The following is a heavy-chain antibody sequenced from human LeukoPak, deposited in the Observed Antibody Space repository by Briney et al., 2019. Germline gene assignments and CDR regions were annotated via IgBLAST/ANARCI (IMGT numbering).Heavy chain of an antibody. V-gene: IGHV3-48*01. CDR2: IRSRDRTI. CDR3: ARDHRWGFDY. J-gene: IGHJ4*02. CDR1: GFTFSTYS. D-gene: IGHD7-27*01. Sequence: PGGSLRLSCAASGFTFSTYSINWVRQAPGKGLEWVSYIRSRDRTIYYADSVKGRFTISTDNAENSLYLQMNSLRTEDTAVYCCARDHRWGFDYWGRGTLVTVSS.